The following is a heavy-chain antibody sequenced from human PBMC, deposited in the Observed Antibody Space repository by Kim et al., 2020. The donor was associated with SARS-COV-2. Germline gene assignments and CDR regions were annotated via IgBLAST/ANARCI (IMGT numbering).Heavy chain of an antibody. V-gene: IGHV3-23*01. J-gene: IGHJ5*02. Sequence: ADSVKGRFTISRDNSKNTLYLQMNSRRAEDTAVYYCAKEERFGEFFGFDPWGQGTLVTVSS. CDR3: AKEERFGEFFGFDP. D-gene: IGHD3-10*01.